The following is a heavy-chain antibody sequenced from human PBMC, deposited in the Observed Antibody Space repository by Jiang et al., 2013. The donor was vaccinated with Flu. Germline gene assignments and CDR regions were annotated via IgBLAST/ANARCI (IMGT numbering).Heavy chain of an antibody. Sequence: SQTLSLTCAISGDSVSSNSAAWNWIRQSPSRGLEWLGRTYYRSKWYNDYAVSVKSRITINPDTSKNQFSLQLNSVTPEDTAVYYCAGSVIAAAGTVSWFDPWGQGTLVTVSS. D-gene: IGHD6-13*01. CDR1: GDSVSSNSAA. V-gene: IGHV6-1*01. CDR3: AGSVIAAAGTVSWFDP. CDR2: TYYRSKWYN. J-gene: IGHJ5*02.